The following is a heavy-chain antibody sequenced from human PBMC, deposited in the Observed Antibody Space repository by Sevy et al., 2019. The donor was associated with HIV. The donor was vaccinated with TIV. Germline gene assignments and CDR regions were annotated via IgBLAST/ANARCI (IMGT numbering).Heavy chain of an antibody. CDR2: ISAYNGNT. CDR1: GYTFTSYV. Sequence: ASVKVSCKASGYTFTSYVISWVRQAPGQGLEWMGWISAYNGNTNYAQKLQGRVTMTTDTSTSTAYMELRSLRSDDTAVYYCARERGADYGDYVEPFDYWGQGTLVTVSS. J-gene: IGHJ4*02. CDR3: ARERGADYGDYVEPFDY. V-gene: IGHV1-18*04. D-gene: IGHD4-17*01.